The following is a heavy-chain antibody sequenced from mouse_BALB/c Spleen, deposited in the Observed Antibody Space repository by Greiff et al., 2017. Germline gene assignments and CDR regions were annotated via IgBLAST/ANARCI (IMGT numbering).Heavy chain of an antibody. Sequence: DVKLVESGGGLVQPGGSRKLSCAASGFTFSSFGMHWVRQAPEKGLEWVAYISSGSSTIYYADTVKGRFTISRDNPKNTLFLQMTSLRSEDTAMYYCARSGSYGNYERVYYFDYWGQGTTLTVSS. V-gene: IGHV5-17*02. J-gene: IGHJ2*01. CDR3: ARSGSYGNYERVYYFDY. CDR1: GFTFSSFG. D-gene: IGHD2-1*01. CDR2: ISSGSSTI.